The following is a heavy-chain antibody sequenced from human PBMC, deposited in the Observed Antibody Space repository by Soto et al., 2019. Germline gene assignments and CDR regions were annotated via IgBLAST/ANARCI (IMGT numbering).Heavy chain of an antibody. J-gene: IGHJ6*02. CDR1: VFTVSSYW. CDR3: ARAAYSSSSDPYYYYYYGMDV. Sequence: GGAMRLSCAASVFTVSSYWMSWVRQAPGEGLERGANIKQDGSEKYYVDAVKGRFTISRDNAKNSLYLQMNSLRAEDTAVYYCARAAYSSSSDPYYYYYYGMDVWGQGTTVTVSS. D-gene: IGHD6-6*01. CDR2: IKQDGSEK. V-gene: IGHV3-7*01.